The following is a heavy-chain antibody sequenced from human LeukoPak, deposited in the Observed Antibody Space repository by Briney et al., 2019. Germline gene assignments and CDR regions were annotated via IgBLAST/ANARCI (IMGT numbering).Heavy chain of an antibody. D-gene: IGHD3-10*01. V-gene: IGHV1-2*02. CDR1: GYXFTIYF. J-gene: IGHJ4*02. Sequence: GASVKVSCKASGYXFTIYFIHWVRQAPGQGLEWMGWLNPKSGATTYAPKFQGRVTMARDTSISTAYMELSGLRSDDTALYYCARGVSMGASGSAFDYWGQGTLVTVSS. CDR2: LNPKSGAT. CDR3: ARGVSMGASGSAFDY.